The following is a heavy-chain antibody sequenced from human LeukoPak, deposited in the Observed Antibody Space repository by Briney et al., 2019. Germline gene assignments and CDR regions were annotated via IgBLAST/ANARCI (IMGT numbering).Heavy chain of an antibody. D-gene: IGHD6-19*01. CDR1: GGSISSYY. CDR2: IYYSGST. Sequence: SETLSLTCTVSGGSISSYYWSWTRQPPGKGLEWIGYIYYSGSTNYNPSLKSRVTISVDTSKNQFSLKLSSVTAADTAVYYCARSPIAVDAFDIWGQGTMVTVSS. V-gene: IGHV4-59*01. J-gene: IGHJ3*02. CDR3: ARSPIAVDAFDI.